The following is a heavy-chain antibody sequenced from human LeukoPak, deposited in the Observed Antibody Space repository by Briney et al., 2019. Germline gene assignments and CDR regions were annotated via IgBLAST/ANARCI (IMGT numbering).Heavy chain of an antibody. V-gene: IGHV3-48*03. CDR1: GFTFSNYE. D-gene: IGHD3-9*01. CDR2: ISSSGSTI. CDR3: ARVGPTGLRYFDWLPKPHYYYYYGMDV. Sequence: GGSLRLSCAASGFTFSNYEMNWVRQAPGKGLEWVSYISSSGSTIYYADSVKGRFTISRDNAKNSLYLQMNSLRAEDTAVYYCARVGPTGLRYFDWLPKPHYYYYYGMDVWGQGTTVTVSS. J-gene: IGHJ6*02.